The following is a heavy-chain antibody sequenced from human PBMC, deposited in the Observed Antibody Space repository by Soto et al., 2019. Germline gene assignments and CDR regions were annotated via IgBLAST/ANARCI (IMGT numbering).Heavy chain of an antibody. Sequence: EVQLLESGGGLAQPGGSLRLSCAASAFTFSSYAMSWVRQAPGKGLEWVSAVSGSGDSTYYADSVKGRFTISGANSKNALYLQMDRLRAEDTAVYYCARGRASDCPGCTQDYWGQGTLVSVSS. CDR3: ARGRASDCPGCTQDY. V-gene: IGHV3-23*01. CDR1: AFTFSSYA. J-gene: IGHJ4*02. D-gene: IGHD2-21*02. CDR2: VSGSGDST.